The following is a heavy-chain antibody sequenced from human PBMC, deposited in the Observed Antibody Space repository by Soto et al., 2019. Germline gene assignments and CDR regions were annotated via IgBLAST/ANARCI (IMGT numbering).Heavy chain of an antibody. Sequence: PSETLSLTCAFSGGSISSYYLSLIRHPPFKGLEWIGYVYYSGSTNYNPSLKSRVTISVDTSKNQFSLKLSSVTAADTAVYYCARVQWGSSWQHYYYYYGMDVWGQGTTVTVSS. V-gene: IGHV4-59*01. CDR3: ARVQWGSSWQHYYYYYGMDV. CDR2: VYYSGST. CDR1: GGSISSYY. D-gene: IGHD6-13*01. J-gene: IGHJ6*02.